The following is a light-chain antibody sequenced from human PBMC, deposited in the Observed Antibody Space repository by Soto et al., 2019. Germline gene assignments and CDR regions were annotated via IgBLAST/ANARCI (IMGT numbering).Light chain of an antibody. J-gene: IGKJ4*01. CDR2: DAS. Sequence: EIVMTQSPATLSVSPGARATLSCRASQSVSSTLAWYQQKPGQAPSLLIYDASTRATGIPARFSGSGSGTEFTLTVNSLQSEDFAVYYCQQYNNWPLTFGGGTKVDI. CDR1: QSVSST. CDR3: QQYNNWPLT. V-gene: IGKV3-15*01.